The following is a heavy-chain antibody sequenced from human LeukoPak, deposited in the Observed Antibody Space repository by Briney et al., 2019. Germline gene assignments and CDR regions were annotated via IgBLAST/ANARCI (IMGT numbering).Heavy chain of an antibody. D-gene: IGHD5-24*01. CDR1: GYTFTSYA. V-gene: IGHV1-3*01. CDR2: INAGNGNT. Sequence: GASVKVSCKASGYTFTSYAMHWVRQAPGQRLEWMGWINAGNGNTKYSQEFQGRVTITRDTSASTAYMELSSLRSDDTAVYYCARDRVGVGGDGWENWGQGTLVTVSS. J-gene: IGHJ4*02. CDR3: ARDRVGVGGDGWEN.